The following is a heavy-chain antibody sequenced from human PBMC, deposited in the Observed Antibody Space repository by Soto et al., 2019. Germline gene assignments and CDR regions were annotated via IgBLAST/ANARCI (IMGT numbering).Heavy chain of an antibody. D-gene: IGHD1-26*01. V-gene: IGHV4-28*01. CDR3: ARMELQGPIYY. Sequence: QVQLQESGPGLVKPSDTLSLTCAVSGYSISSSNWWGWIRQPPGKGLEWIGYIYYSGTTYYNPSLKSRVTMSVDTSNNPFSVKLTSVTAVVTAVYYCARMELQGPIYYWGQRTLLTVSS. CDR1: GYSISSSNW. J-gene: IGHJ4*02. CDR2: IYYSGTT.